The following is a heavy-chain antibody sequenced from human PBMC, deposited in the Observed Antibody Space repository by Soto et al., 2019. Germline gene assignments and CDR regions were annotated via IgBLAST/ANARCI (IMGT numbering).Heavy chain of an antibody. CDR1: GFTFSSYG. V-gene: IGHV3-30*18. CDR3: AKDPVIEKWELPNLPDY. D-gene: IGHD1-26*01. CDR2: ISYDGSNK. Sequence: QVQLVESGGGVVQPGRSLRLSCAASGFTFSSYGMHWVRQAPGKGLEWVAVISYDGSNKYYADSVKGRFTISRDNSKNTLYLQMNSLRAEDTAVYYCAKDPVIEKWELPNLPDYWGQGTLVTVSS. J-gene: IGHJ4*02.